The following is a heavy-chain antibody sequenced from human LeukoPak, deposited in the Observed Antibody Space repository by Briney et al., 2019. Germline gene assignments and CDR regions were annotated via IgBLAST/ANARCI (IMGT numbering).Heavy chain of an antibody. V-gene: IGHV1-18*01. Sequence: GASVKVSCKASGYTFTSYGISWVRQAPGQGLEWMGWISAYNGNTNYAQKLQGRVTMTTDTSTSTAYMELRSLRSDDTVVYYCARDPGRGVLGAFDIWGQGTMVTVSS. CDR1: GYTFTSYG. J-gene: IGHJ3*02. CDR2: ISAYNGNT. CDR3: ARDPGRGVLGAFDI. D-gene: IGHD6-25*01.